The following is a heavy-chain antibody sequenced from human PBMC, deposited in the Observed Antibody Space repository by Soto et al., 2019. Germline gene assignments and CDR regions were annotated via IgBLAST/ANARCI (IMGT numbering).Heavy chain of an antibody. CDR3: AIFGGGSSNLFDI. J-gene: IGHJ3*02. CDR1: GFTFSSYG. Sequence: QVQLVESGGGVVQPGRSLRLSCAASGFTFSSYGMHWVRQAPGKGLEWVAVISYDGSNKYYADSVKGRFTISRDNSKNTLYLHMNSLRAEDTAVYYCAIFGGGSSNLFDIWGQGTMVTVSS. CDR2: ISYDGSNK. V-gene: IGHV3-30*03. D-gene: IGHD2-15*01.